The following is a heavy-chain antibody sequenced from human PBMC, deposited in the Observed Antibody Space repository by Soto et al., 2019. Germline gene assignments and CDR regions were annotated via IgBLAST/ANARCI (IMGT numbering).Heavy chain of an antibody. J-gene: IGHJ4*02. V-gene: IGHV1-69*01. CDR1: GVTFSSYA. D-gene: IGHD3-16*02. CDR2: IIPIFGTA. Sequence: QVQLVQSGAEVKKPGTSVKVSCRASGVTFSSYAISWVRQAPGQGLEWMGGIIPIFGTANYAQKFQGRVTITADESTSTAYMELSSLRSEDTAVYYCTSIAAPRAYYDYVWGSYRYAYYFDYWGQGTLVTVSS. CDR3: TSIAAPRAYYDYVWGSYRYAYYFDY.